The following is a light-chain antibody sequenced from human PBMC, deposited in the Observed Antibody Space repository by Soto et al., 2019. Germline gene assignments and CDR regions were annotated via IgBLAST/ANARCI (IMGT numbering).Light chain of an antibody. CDR2: EVT. CDR3: ASYTTGSTLVV. J-gene: IGLJ3*02. V-gene: IGLV2-14*01. CDR1: SSDIGGYNF. Sequence: QSALTQPASVSGSPGQSITISCTGTSSDIGGYNFVSWYQHYPGQAPKLIIYEVTNRPSGVSNRFSASKSGNTASLTISGLQAEYQADYCCASYTTGSTLVVFGGGTKLTVL.